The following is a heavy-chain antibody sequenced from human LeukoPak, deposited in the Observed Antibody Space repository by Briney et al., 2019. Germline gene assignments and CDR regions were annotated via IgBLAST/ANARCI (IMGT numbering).Heavy chain of an antibody. V-gene: IGHV3-21*06. CDR2: ISTSSSDI. CDR1: GFTFSSYS. J-gene: IGHJ4*02. Sequence: GGSLRLSCAASGFTFSSYSINWVRQAPGKGQEWVSSISTSSSDIYYADSVKGRFTISRDNAKNSLYLQMNSLRAEDTAVYYCARDSNYNFWSGLGYYFDYWGQGTLVTVSS. D-gene: IGHD3-3*01. CDR3: ARDSNYNFWSGLGYYFDY.